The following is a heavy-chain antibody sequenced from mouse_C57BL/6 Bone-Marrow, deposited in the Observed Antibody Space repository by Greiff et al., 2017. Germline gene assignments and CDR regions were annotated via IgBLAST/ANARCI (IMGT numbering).Heavy chain of an antibody. CDR1: GYTFTEYT. CDR3: ARHEDGYDEKPGFAY. D-gene: IGHD2-2*01. Sequence: VKLVESGAELVKPGASVKLSCKASGYTFTEYTIHWVKQRSGQGLEWIGWFYPGSGSIKYNEKFKDKATLTADKSSSTVYMELSILTSADSAVYVCARHEDGYDEKPGFAYWGQGTLVTVSA. CDR2: FYPGSGSI. V-gene: IGHV1-62-2*01. J-gene: IGHJ3*01.